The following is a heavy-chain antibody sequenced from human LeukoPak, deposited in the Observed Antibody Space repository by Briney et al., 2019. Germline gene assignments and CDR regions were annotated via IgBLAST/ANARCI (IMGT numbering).Heavy chain of an antibody. D-gene: IGHD5-18*01. CDR1: GFTFSSYR. J-gene: IGHJ6*02. CDR2: IKQDGSEK. Sequence: GGSLRLSCAASGFTFSSYRMSWVRQAPGKGLEWVANIKQDGSEKYYVDSVKGRFTISRDNAKNSLYLQMNSLRAEDTAVYYCARDVDTAMVMGYYYYGMDVWGQGTTVTVSS. V-gene: IGHV3-7*01. CDR3: ARDVDTAMVMGYYYYGMDV.